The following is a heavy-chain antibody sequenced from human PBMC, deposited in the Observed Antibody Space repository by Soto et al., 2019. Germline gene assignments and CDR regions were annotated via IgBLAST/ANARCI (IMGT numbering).Heavy chain of an antibody. Sequence: QVQLRESGPGVVEPSQTLSLNCHVSSGSVTSGRFFWSWVRQQPGKGLEWIGHIYYSGNTHYNPSLESRVAMSVDISQNQLSLTLTAVTPADSAVYYCARSFPGGTIFYMDVWGAGTTVTVSS. CDR3: ARSFPGGTIFYMDV. CDR1: SGSVTSGRFF. V-gene: IGHV4-31*02. J-gene: IGHJ6*03. CDR2: IYYSGNT.